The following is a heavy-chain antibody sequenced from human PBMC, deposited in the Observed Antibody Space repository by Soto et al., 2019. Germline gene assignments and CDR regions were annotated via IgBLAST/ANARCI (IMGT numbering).Heavy chain of an antibody. J-gene: IGHJ6*02. CDR3: ARLGGHCSSSSCFGFYVMDV. D-gene: IGHD2-2*01. Sequence: SETLSLTCGVSGDTISTGGYSWAWIRQPPGKALEWIGHTYHSGNPYYNPSLKSRVIISVDRSKNQFSLKVSSVTAADTAVYYCARLGGHCSSSSCFGFYVMDVWGQGTTVT. CDR2: TYHSGNP. CDR1: GDTISTGGYS. V-gene: IGHV4-30-2*01.